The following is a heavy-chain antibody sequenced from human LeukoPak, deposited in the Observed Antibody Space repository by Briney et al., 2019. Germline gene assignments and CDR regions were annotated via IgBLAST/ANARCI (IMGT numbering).Heavy chain of an antibody. CDR2: ISSSSTYI. Sequence: PGGSLRLSCAASGFTFSTYSMNWVRQAPGKELEWVSSISSSSTYIYYADSVKGRFTISRDNAKNSLYLQMNSLRAEDTAVCYCARDRYYDSSGYDSLDAFDIWGQGTMVTVSS. CDR1: GFTFSTYS. V-gene: IGHV3-21*01. CDR3: ARDRYYDSSGYDSLDAFDI. J-gene: IGHJ3*02. D-gene: IGHD3-22*01.